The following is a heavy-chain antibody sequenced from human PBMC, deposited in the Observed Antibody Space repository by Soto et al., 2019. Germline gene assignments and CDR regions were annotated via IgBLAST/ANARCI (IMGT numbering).Heavy chain of an antibody. V-gene: IGHV3-23*01. Sequence: GGSLRLSCAASGFTFSSYAMSWVRQAPGKGLEWVSAISGSGGSTYYADSVKGRFTISRDNSKNTLYLQMNSLRAEDTAVYYYANSYCICTSCYTAPPRNAFHIWGQGTMVTVS. CDR3: ANSYCICTSCYTAPPRNAFHI. CDR2: ISGSGGST. J-gene: IGHJ3*02. D-gene: IGHD2-2*02. CDR1: GFTFSSYA.